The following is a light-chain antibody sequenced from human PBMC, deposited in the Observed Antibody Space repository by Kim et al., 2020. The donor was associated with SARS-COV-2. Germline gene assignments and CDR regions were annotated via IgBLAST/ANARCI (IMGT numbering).Light chain of an antibody. V-gene: IGLV3-1*01. CDR1: KLGDKY. CDR3: QAWDSRYVV. J-gene: IGLJ2*01. Sequence: VSPGQTASITCSGDKLGDKYACWYQQKPGQSPVLVIYQDSKRPSGIPERFSGSNSGNTATLTISGTQAMDEADYYCQAWDSRYVVFGGGTQLTVL. CDR2: QDS.